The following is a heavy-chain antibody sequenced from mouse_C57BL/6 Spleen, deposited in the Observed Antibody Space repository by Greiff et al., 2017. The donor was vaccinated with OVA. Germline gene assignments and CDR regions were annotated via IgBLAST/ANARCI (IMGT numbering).Heavy chain of an antibody. V-gene: IGHV1-4*01. D-gene: IGHD2-4*01. CDR2: INPSSGYT. Sequence: QVHVKQSGAELARPGASVKMSCKASGYTFTSYTMHWVKQRPGQGLEWIGYINPSSGYTKYNQKFKDKATLTADKSSSTAYMQLSSLTSEDSAVYYCARIYYDYEYFDVWGTGTTVTVSS. J-gene: IGHJ1*03. CDR3: ARIYYDYEYFDV. CDR1: GYTFTSYT.